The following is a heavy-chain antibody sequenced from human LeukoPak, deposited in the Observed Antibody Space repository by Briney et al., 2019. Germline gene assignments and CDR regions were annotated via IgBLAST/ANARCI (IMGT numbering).Heavy chain of an antibody. J-gene: IGHJ4*02. CDR1: GFTFSSYS. CDR3: TRMRKPTRESDY. CDR2: ISSSSSFI. D-gene: IGHD1-14*01. V-gene: IGHV3-21*01. Sequence: GGSLRLSCAASGFTFSSYSMNWVRQAPGKGLEWVSSISSSSSFIYYADSVKGRFTISRDNAKNSLYLQMNSLRAEDTVVYYCTRMRKPTRESDYWGQGTLVTVSS.